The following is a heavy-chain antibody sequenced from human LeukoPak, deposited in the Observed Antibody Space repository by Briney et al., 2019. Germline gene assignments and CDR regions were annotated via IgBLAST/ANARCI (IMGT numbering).Heavy chain of an antibody. CDR2: ISGSGGST. CDR3: AKEYSSGWYYYYGMDV. Sequence: GGSLRLSCAASGFTFSSYAMSWVRQAPGKGLEWVSAISGSGGSTYYADSVKGRFTISRDNSKNTLYLQMKSLRAEDTAVYYCAKEYSSGWYYYYGMDVWGQGTTVTVSS. D-gene: IGHD6-19*01. CDR1: GFTFSSYA. J-gene: IGHJ6*02. V-gene: IGHV3-23*01.